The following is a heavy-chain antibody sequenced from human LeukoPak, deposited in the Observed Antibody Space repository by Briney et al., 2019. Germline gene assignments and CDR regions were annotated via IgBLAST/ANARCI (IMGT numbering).Heavy chain of an antibody. J-gene: IGHJ4*02. Sequence: SETLSLTCTVSGGSISSYYWSWIRQPPGKGLEWIGYIYYTGSTNYNPSLKSRVTISVDTSKNQFSLKLSSVTAADTAVYYCARETIFGVITHAGYFDYWGQGTLVTVSS. CDR1: GGSISSYY. D-gene: IGHD3-3*01. CDR3: ARETIFGVITHAGYFDY. CDR2: IYYTGST. V-gene: IGHV4-59*12.